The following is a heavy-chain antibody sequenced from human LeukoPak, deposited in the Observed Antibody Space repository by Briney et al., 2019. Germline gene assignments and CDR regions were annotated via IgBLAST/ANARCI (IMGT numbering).Heavy chain of an antibody. CDR1: GGTFSSYA. Sequence: SVKVSCKASGGTFSSYAISWVRQAPGQELEWMGGIIPIFGTANYAQKFQGRVTITTDESTSTAYMELSSLRSEDTAVYYCASEKTSQRLTVAGTLNWFDPWGQGTLVTVSS. CDR2: IIPIFGTA. CDR3: ASEKTSQRLTVAGTLNWFDP. V-gene: IGHV1-69*05. J-gene: IGHJ5*02. D-gene: IGHD6-19*01.